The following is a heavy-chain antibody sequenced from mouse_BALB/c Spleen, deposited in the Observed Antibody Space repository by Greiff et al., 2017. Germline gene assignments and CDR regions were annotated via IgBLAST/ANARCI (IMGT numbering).Heavy chain of an antibody. V-gene: IGHV7-3*02. CDR2: IRNKANGYTT. D-gene: IGHD2-1*01. Sequence: EVKVVESGGGLVQPGGSLRLSCATSGFTFTDYYMSWVRQPPGKALEWLGFIRNKANGYTTEYSASVKGRFTISRDNSQSILYLQMNTLRAEDSATYYCASFIYSHFDVWGAGTTVTVAS. J-gene: IGHJ1*01. CDR3: ASFIYSHFDV. CDR1: GFTFTDYY.